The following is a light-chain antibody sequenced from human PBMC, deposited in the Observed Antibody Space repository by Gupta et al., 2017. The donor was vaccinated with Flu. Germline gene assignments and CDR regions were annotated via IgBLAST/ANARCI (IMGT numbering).Light chain of an antibody. J-gene: IGLJ2*01. CDR2: EDE. V-gene: IGLV1-51*02. CDR1: RSNIGNKY. CDR3: VTWDTSLSALV. Sequence: SRSNIGNKYGSWYQQLPGTAPKLLIYEDEKRPSGIPERFSGSKSGTSATLDITGLQTGDEADYYCVTWDTSLSALVFGGGTKLTVL.